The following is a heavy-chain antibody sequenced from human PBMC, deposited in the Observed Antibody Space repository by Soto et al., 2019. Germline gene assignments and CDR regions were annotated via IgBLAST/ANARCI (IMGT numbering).Heavy chain of an antibody. V-gene: IGHV4-31*03. D-gene: IGHD3-10*01. CDR3: ARDGSGSLDY. CDR2: IYYRAST. CDR1: GASISSCGYY. J-gene: IGHJ4*02. Sequence: QSLTSTVSGASISSCGYYWRWIRQHPGKGLEWIGYIYYRASTYHNPSPKSRVTISVDTSKNHLSLKLSSVTAADTAVYYCARDGSGSLDYWGQGTLVTVSS.